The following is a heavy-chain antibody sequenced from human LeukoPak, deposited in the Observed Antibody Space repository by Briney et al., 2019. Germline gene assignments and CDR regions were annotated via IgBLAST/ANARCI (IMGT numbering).Heavy chain of an antibody. CDR3: AILGGYSYGGRYFDY. CDR1: GFTFSSYG. CDR2: IRYDGSNK. V-gene: IGHV3-30*02. Sequence: GGSLRLPCAASGFTFSSYGMHWVRQAPGKGLEWVAFIRYDGSNKYYADSVKGRFTISRDNSKNTLYLQMNSLRAEDTAVYYCAILGGYSYGGRYFDYWGQGTLVTVSS. J-gene: IGHJ4*02. D-gene: IGHD5-18*01.